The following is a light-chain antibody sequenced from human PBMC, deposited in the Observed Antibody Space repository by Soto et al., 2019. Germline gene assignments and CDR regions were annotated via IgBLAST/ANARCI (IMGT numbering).Light chain of an antibody. CDR2: QDT. V-gene: IGLV3-25*02. Sequence: SYELTQPPSVSVSPGQTARITCSGDALSNQYTYWYQQKPGQAPVVVIYQDTEKPSGIPERFSGSTSGTIVTLTITGVQAEDEADYHCQSVDRGGTVLFGGGTQLTVL. J-gene: IGLJ7*01. CDR3: QSVDRGGTVL. CDR1: ALSNQY.